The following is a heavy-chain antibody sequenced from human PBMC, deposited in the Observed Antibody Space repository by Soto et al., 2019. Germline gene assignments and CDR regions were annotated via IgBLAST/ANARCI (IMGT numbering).Heavy chain of an antibody. V-gene: IGHV3-74*01. J-gene: IGHJ5*02. CDR1: GFTFSCYW. D-gene: IGHD1-26*01. CDR2: IRSDGSIT. CDR3: ARDMHAGFTHYFDP. Sequence: GGSLRLSCAASGFTFSCYWMHWVRQAPGKGLVWVSRIRSDGSITSYADSVKGRFTISRDNARNTLYLQMNSLRAEDTAVYYCARDMHAGFTHYFDPWGQGTLVTVSS.